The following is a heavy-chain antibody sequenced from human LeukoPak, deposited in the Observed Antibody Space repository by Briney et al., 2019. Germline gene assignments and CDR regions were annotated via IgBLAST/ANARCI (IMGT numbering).Heavy chain of an antibody. D-gene: IGHD3-3*01. Sequence: EASVKVSCKASGYTFTSYDINWVRQATGQGLEWMGWMNPNSGNTGYVQKFQGRVTITRNTSISTAYMELSSLRSEDTAVYYCARGRDFWSGSNWFDPWGQGTLVTVSS. CDR2: MNPNSGNT. CDR1: GYTFTSYD. CDR3: ARGRDFWSGSNWFDP. J-gene: IGHJ5*02. V-gene: IGHV1-8*03.